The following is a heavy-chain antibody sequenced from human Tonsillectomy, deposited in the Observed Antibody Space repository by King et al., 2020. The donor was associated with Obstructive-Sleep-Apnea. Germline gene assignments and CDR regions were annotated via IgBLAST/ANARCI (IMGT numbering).Heavy chain of an antibody. CDR3: VTSIAVAGLDY. D-gene: IGHD6-19*01. J-gene: IGHJ4*02. CDR1: GVNFSNYA. V-gene: IGHV3-64D*06. CDR2: ISINGGST. Sequence: VQLVESGGGLVQPGGALRLSCSASGVNFSNYAMQWVRQAPGKGLEYVSAISINGGSTYYADSVKGRFTISRDNSKNTLYFQMSSLRAEDTAVYYCVTSIAVAGLDYWGQGTLVTVSS.